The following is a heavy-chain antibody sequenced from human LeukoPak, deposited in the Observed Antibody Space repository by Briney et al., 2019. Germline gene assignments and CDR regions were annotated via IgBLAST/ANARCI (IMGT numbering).Heavy chain of an antibody. Sequence: GGSLRLSCAASGFTFSDYYMSWIRQPPGKGLEWVSYISSSGYTIYYTDSVKGRFTISRDNAKNSLYLQMNSLRAEDTAVYYCAGINYYGSGSHPYCMDVWGKGTTVTVSS. J-gene: IGHJ6*03. CDR3: AGINYYGSGSHPYCMDV. D-gene: IGHD3-10*01. V-gene: IGHV3-11*04. CDR2: ISSSGYTI. CDR1: GFTFSDYY.